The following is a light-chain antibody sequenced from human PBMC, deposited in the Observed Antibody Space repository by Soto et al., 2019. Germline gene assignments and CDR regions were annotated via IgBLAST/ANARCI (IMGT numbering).Light chain of an antibody. CDR2: DAS. J-gene: IGKJ1*01. Sequence: IVMTQSPPTFSVYPGERATLSCRASQTISRNLAWYQQKPGQAPRLLIYDASNRATGIPARFSGSGSGTDFTLTISSLEPEDFAVYYCQQRSNWRWTFGQGTKVDIK. CDR3: QQRSNWRWT. V-gene: IGKV3-11*01. CDR1: QTISRN.